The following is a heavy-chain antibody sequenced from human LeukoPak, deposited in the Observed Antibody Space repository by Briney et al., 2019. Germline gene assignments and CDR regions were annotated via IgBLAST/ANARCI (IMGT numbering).Heavy chain of an antibody. J-gene: IGHJ4*02. CDR1: GFTVISNY. D-gene: IGHD6-13*01. Sequence: GGSLRLSCAASGFTVISNYMSWVRQAPGKGLEWVSVIYSGGSTYYADSVKGRFTISRDNSKNTLYLQMNSLRAEDTAVYYCAKARAGAGTFWLDYWGQGTLVTVSS. CDR2: IYSGGST. CDR3: AKARAGAGTFWLDY. V-gene: IGHV3-53*01.